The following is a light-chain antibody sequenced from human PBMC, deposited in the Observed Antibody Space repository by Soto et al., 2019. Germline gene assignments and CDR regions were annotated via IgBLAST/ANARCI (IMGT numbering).Light chain of an antibody. CDR2: DVS. CDR3: SSYTSSSTLV. CDR1: SSDVGGYNY. V-gene: IGLV2-14*03. J-gene: IGLJ2*01. Sequence: QPVSVSGSPGQSITISCTGTSSDVGGYNYVSWYQQHPGKAPKLIIYDVSNRPSGVSNRFSGSKSGNTASLTISGLQAEDEADYYCSSYTSSSTLVFGGGTKLTVL.